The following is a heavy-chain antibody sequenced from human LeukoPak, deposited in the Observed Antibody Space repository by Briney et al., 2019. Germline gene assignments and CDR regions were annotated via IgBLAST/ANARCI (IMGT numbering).Heavy chain of an antibody. CDR2: ISHSGSAE. D-gene: IGHD3-10*02. CDR1: GFSFSSYS. Sequence: GGSLRLSCAASGFSFSSYSMNWVRQAPGKGLEWVSYISHSGSAEHYTDSVKGRFTISRDNAKNALYLQMNSLRAEDTAVYFCARDYVFAFDYWSQGTLVTVSS. J-gene: IGHJ4*02. CDR3: ARDYVFAFDY. V-gene: IGHV3-48*01.